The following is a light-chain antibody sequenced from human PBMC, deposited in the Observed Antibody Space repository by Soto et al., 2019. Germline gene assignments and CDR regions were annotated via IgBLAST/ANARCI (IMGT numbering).Light chain of an antibody. CDR2: DVS. CDR3: SSYTSSSTSDVV. V-gene: IGLV2-14*01. Sequence: QSALTQPASVSGAPGQSITISCTGTRSDVGGYNYVSWYQQHPGKAPKLMIYDVSNRPSGVSNRFSGSKSGNTASLTISGLQAEDEADYYCSSYTSSSTSDVVFGGGTKLTV. J-gene: IGLJ2*01. CDR1: RSDVGGYNY.